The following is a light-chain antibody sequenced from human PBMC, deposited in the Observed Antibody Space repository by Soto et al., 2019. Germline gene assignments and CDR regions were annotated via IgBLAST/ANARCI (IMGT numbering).Light chain of an antibody. J-gene: IGLJ2*01. CDR2: EVS. V-gene: IGLV2-14*01. Sequence: QSALTQPASVSGSPGQSITISCTGTSSDVGSYNYVSWHQQHPGKAPKLMIYEVSNRPSGVSNRFSGSKSGNKASLTISGLQAEDEADYYCSSYTSISSVVFGGGTKVTVL. CDR3: SSYTSISSVV. CDR1: SSDVGSYNY.